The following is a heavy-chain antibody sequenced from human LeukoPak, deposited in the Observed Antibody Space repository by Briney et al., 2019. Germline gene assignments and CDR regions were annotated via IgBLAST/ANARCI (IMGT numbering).Heavy chain of an antibody. D-gene: IGHD3-22*01. V-gene: IGHV4-39*07. CDR3: AGEYSSSPGY. CDR1: GGFIRSSSYH. J-gene: IGHJ4*02. CDR2: IYYSGTS. Sequence: SETLSLTCTVSGGFIRSSSYHWGWIRQPPGKGLEWIASIYYSGTSYYNPSLRSRVTISVDTSKNQFSLKLNSVTAADTAVYYCAGEYSSSPGYWGQGALVTVSS.